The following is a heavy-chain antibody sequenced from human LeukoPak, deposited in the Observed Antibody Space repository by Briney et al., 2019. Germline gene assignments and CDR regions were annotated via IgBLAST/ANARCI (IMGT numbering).Heavy chain of an antibody. V-gene: IGHV4-38-2*02. D-gene: IGHD5-18*01. CDR1: GYSISSGYY. CDR3: AREWIQLWLRSFDY. CDR2: IYHSGST. Sequence: PSETLSLTCTVSGYSISSGYYWGWIRQPPGKGPEWIGSIYHSGSTYYNPSLKSRVTISVDTSKNQFSLKLSSVTAADTAVYYCAREWIQLWLRSFDYWGQGTLVTVSS. J-gene: IGHJ4*02.